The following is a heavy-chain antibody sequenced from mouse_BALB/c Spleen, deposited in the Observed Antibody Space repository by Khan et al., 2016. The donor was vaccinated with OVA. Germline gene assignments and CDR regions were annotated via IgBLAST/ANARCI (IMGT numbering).Heavy chain of an antibody. D-gene: IGHD2-1*01. V-gene: IGHV1S132*01. CDR2: IFPGTGTT. CDR1: GYTFTSYW. J-gene: IGHJ3*01. Sequence: QVQLKQSGAELVKPGASVKLSCKTSGYTFTSYWIQWVKQRPGQGLGWIGEIFPGTGTTYYNENFKGKATLTIDTSSTTVYMQLSSLTSEDSAVYFCARGYFGNYEFAYWGQGTLVTVSS. CDR3: ARGYFGNYEFAY.